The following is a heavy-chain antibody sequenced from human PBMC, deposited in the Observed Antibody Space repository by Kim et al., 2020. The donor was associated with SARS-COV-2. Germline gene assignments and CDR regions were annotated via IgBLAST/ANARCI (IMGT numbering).Heavy chain of an antibody. CDR1: GFTFSSYA. J-gene: IGHJ4*02. Sequence: GGSLRLSCAASGFTFSSYAMSWVRQAPGKGLEWVSAIRGSGGSTYYADSVKGRFTISRDNSKNTLYLQMNSLRAVDTAVYYCAKDSGTYYYYVWGSYRYFDYWGQGTLVTVSS. CDR2: IRGSGGST. CDR3: AKDSGTYYYYVWGSYRYFDY. V-gene: IGHV3-23*01. D-gene: IGHD3-16*02.